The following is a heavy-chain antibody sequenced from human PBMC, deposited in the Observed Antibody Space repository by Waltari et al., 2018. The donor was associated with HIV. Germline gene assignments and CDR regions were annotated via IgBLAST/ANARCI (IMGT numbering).Heavy chain of an antibody. CDR2: IRVNRGTT. Sequence: QVQLVQSGTEVKKPGASVKVSCKAIGYTFTSHYIHWVRQAPGQGLEWMGIIRVNRGTTMYAQKFQGRLTRTRDTSTSTVYMELSSLRSDDTAVYYCARVQYDSSGYQYRVWNGMDVWGQGTTVTV. CDR1: GYTFTSHY. J-gene: IGHJ6*02. D-gene: IGHD3-22*01. V-gene: IGHV1-46*01. CDR3: ARVQYDSSGYQYRVWNGMDV.